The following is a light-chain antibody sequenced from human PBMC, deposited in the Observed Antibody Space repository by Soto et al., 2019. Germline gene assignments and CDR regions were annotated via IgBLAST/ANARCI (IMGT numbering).Light chain of an antibody. Sequence: EIVMTQSPATQSVSPGERATLSCRASQSVSSNLAWYRQKPGQAPRVLIYGASTRATGIPARFSGSGSGTEFTLTISSLQSEDFAVYYCQQYTNWPITFGQGTRLEIK. J-gene: IGKJ5*01. CDR1: QSVSSN. CDR3: QQYTNWPIT. V-gene: IGKV3-15*01. CDR2: GAS.